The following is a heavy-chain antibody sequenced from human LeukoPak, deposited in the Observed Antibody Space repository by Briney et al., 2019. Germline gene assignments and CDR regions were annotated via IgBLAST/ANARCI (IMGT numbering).Heavy chain of an antibody. CDR1: GLTFINAW. CDR2: IKSKTDGGTT. D-gene: IGHD3-3*01. CDR3: TSGITIFGVVISGSYFDY. Sequence: PGGSLRLSCATSGLTFINAWMSWVRQAPGKGLEWVGRIKSKTDGGTTDYAAPVKGRFTISRDDSKNTLYLQMNSLKTEDTAVYYCTSGITIFGVVISGSYFDYWGQGTLVTVSS. V-gene: IGHV3-15*01. J-gene: IGHJ4*02.